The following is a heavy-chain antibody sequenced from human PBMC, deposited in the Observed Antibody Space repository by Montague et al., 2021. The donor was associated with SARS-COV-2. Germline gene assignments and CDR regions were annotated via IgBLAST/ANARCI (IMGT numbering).Heavy chain of an antibody. CDR1: GDSISSFY. Sequence: SETLSLTCTVSGDSISSFYWNWIRQPAGKGLEWIGRIYASGGTNYNPSLKGRVTMSVDTSKNQFSLKLNSVTAADTAVYYCGRGVVAATPVVDYRGRGTLVSVSS. V-gene: IGHV4-4*07. J-gene: IGHJ4*02. CDR3: GRGVVAATPVVDY. D-gene: IGHD2-15*01. CDR2: IYASGGT.